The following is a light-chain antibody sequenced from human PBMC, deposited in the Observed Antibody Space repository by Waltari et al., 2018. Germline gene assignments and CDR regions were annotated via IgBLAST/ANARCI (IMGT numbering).Light chain of an antibody. V-gene: IGLV2-8*01. CDR3: SSYAGNNNLV. CDR1: SSDVGGYNY. J-gene: IGLJ3*02. CDR2: EVS. Sequence: QSALTQPPSASGSPGQSVTIPCTGTSSDVGGYNYVSWYPQYPGKAPKVMIYEVSKRPSGLPDRFSGSKSDNTASLTVSGVQAEDEADYYCSSYAGNNNLVFGGGTKLTVL.